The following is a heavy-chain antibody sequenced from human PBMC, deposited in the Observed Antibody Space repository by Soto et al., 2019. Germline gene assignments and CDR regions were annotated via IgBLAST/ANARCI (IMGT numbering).Heavy chain of an antibody. CDR2: IIPIFGTA. CDR1: GGTFSSYA. D-gene: IGHD5-12*01. Sequence: SVKVSCKASGGTFSSYAISWVRQAPGQGLEWMGGIIPIFGTANYAQKFQGRVTITADESTSTAYMELSSLRSEDTAVYYCASRRRYSGYDYYYYYGMDVWGQGTPVTVYS. V-gene: IGHV1-69*13. CDR3: ASRRRYSGYDYYYYYGMDV. J-gene: IGHJ6*02.